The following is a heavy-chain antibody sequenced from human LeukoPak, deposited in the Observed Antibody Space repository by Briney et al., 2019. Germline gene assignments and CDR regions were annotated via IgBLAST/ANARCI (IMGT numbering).Heavy chain of an antibody. Sequence: PSETLSLTCTVSGGSISGYYWSWIRQPAGKGLEWIGRIYTSGSTNYNPSLKSRVTISVDTSRNQFSLKLSSVTAADTAVYYCARGGYSSSSFDYWGQGTLVTVSS. CDR1: GGSISGYY. CDR3: ARGGYSSSSFDY. D-gene: IGHD6-6*01. V-gene: IGHV4-4*07. CDR2: IYTSGST. J-gene: IGHJ4*02.